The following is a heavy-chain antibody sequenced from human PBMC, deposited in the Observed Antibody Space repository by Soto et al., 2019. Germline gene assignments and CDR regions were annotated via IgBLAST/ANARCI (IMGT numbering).Heavy chain of an antibody. CDR1: GYTFTGYY. Sequence: ASVKGSFKASGYTFTGYYMHWWRQAPGQGLEWMGWINPNSGGTNYAQKFQGRVTMTRDTSISTAYMELSRLRSDDTAVYYCARGLGPYYSDYWGQGTLVTVSS. V-gene: IGHV1-2*02. CDR3: ARGLGPYYSDY. D-gene: IGHD3-16*01. CDR2: INPNSGGT. J-gene: IGHJ4*02.